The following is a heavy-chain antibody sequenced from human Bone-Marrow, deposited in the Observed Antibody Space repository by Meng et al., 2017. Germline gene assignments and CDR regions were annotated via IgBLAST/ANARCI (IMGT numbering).Heavy chain of an antibody. CDR2: ISGSGGST. CDR1: GFTFSSYA. CDR3: ARDPSSSSWYFDY. V-gene: IGHV3-23*01. D-gene: IGHD6-13*01. Sequence: GESLKISCAASGFTFSSYAMSWVRQAPGKGLEWVSAISGSGGSTYYADSVKGRFTISRDNAKNSLYLQMNSLRAEDTAVYYCARDPSSSSWYFDYWGQGTLVTVS. J-gene: IGHJ4*02.